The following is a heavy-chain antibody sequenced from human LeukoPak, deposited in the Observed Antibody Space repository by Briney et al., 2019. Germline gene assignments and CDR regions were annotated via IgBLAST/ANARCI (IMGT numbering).Heavy chain of an antibody. V-gene: IGHV3-74*01. D-gene: IGHD3-22*01. J-gene: IGHJ4*02. CDR2: IKTDGSAT. CDR1: GLTFSRHW. Sequence: PGGSLRLSCTASGLTFSRHWIHWVCQAPGKGLVWISRIKTDGSATLYADFVEGRFTISRDNAKNTLYLQMCSLRAEDTAVYYCGSSEDSYIDHWGRGTLVPVSS. CDR3: GSSEDSYIDH.